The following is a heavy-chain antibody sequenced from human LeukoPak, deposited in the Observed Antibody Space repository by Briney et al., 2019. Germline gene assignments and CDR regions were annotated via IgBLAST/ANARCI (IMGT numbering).Heavy chain of an antibody. CDR1: GFTFSSNY. CDR3: ARYDYSDNWFDP. V-gene: IGHV3-53*01. J-gene: IGHJ5*02. CDR2: IYSGGST. D-gene: IGHD4-11*01. Sequence: GGSLRLSCAASGFTFSSNYMSWVRQAPGKGLEWVSVIYSGGSTYYADSVKGRFTISRDNSKNTLYLQMNSLRAEDTAVYYCARYDYSDNWFDPWGQGTLVTVSS.